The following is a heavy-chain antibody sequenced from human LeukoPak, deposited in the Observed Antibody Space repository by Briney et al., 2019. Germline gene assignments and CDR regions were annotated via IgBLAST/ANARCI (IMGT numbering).Heavy chain of an antibody. CDR2: IYYSGST. CDR1: GGSISSSSYY. CDR3: ARGHASMGLYYFDY. Sequence: SETLSLTCTVSGGSISSSSYYWGWIRQPPGKGLEWIGSIYYSGSTYYNPSLKSRVTISVDTSKNQFSLKLSSVTAADTAVYYCARGHASMGLYYFDYWGQGTLVTVSS. D-gene: IGHD2-8*01. J-gene: IGHJ4*02. V-gene: IGHV4-39*07.